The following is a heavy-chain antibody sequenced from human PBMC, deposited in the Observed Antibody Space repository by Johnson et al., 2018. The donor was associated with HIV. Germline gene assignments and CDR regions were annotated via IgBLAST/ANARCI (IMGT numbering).Heavy chain of an antibody. CDR2: ISGSGGST. CDR1: GFTFSRYA. D-gene: IGHD5-12*01. V-gene: IGHV3-23*04. Sequence: VQLVESGGGLVQPGGSLRLSCAASGFTFSRYAMSWVRQAPGKGLEWVSAISGSGGSTGYADSVKGRFTISRDNAKNSLYLQMNSLRAEDTAVYYCARDLRDIVVPDAFDIWGQGTMVTVSS. J-gene: IGHJ3*02. CDR3: ARDLRDIVVPDAFDI.